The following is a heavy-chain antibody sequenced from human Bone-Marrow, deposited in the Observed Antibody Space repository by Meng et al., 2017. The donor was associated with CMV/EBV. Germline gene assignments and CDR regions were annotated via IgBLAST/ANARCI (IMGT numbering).Heavy chain of an antibody. CDR1: GYTFTSYY. CDR2: ISPSGGST. D-gene: IGHD2-2*01. CDR3: ARDWPLGVVVPAAIGNWFDP. J-gene: IGHJ5*02. Sequence: ASVKVSCKASGYTFTSYYMHWVRQAPGQGLEWMGIISPSGGSTSYAQKFQGRVTMTRDTSTSTVYMELSSLRSEDTAVYYCARDWPLGVVVPAAIGNWFDPWGQGTLVTVSS. V-gene: IGHV1-46*01.